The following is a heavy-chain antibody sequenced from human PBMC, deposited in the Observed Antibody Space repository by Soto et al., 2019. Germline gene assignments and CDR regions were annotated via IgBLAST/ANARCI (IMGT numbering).Heavy chain of an antibody. CDR1: GGTFSSYT. V-gene: IGHV1-69*02. D-gene: IGHD2-21*02. CDR2: IIPILGIA. CDR3: ARLTLAYCGGDCYHDY. J-gene: IGHJ4*02. Sequence: QVQLVQSGAEVKKPGSSVKVSCKASGGTFSSYTISWVRQAPGQGREWMGRIIPILGIANYAQKFQGRVTITADNSTSTAYMELSSLRSEDTAVYYCARLTLAYCGGDCYHDYWGQGTLVTVSS.